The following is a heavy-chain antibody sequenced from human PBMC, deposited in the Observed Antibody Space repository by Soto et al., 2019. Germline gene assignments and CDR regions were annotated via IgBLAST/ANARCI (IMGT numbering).Heavy chain of an antibody. J-gene: IGHJ6*02. CDR2: INPNSGGT. V-gene: IGHV1-2*04. Sequence: GASVKVSCKASGYTFAGYYMHWVRQAPGQGLEWMGWINPNSGGTNYAQKFQGWVTMTRDTSISTAYMELSRLRSDDTAVYYCARGRDYYYGMDVWGQGTTVTVSS. CDR1: GYTFAGYY. CDR3: ARGRDYYYGMDV.